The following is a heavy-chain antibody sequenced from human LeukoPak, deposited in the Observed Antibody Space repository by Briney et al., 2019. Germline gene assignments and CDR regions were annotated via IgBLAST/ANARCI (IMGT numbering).Heavy chain of an antibody. CDR3: ARGDAFSGDH. V-gene: IGHV3-7*04. CDR1: GFTFGNFW. CDR2: IHPEGDEK. Sequence: QTGGSLRLSCVASGFTFGNFWMSWVRHSPGGGLEWVANIHPEGDEKYHVESVMGRFTISRDNAESSLFLQMNGLRAEDTAVYYCARGDAFSGDHWGQGTLVTVSS. J-gene: IGHJ4*02.